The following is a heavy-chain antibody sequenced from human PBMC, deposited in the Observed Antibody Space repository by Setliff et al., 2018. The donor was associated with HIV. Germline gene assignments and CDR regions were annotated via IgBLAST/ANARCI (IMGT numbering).Heavy chain of an antibody. CDR1: GFKFSSYE. CDR2: IRSSGSPI. J-gene: IGHJ4*02. Sequence: GGSLRLSCAASGFKFSSYEMNWVRQAPGKGLEWISYIRSSGSPIYYADSVKGRFTISRDNAKNSLYLQMNSLRVEDTTVYYCARDGIAARWALDYWGQGIVVTVSS. D-gene: IGHD6-6*01. CDR3: ARDGIAARWALDY. V-gene: IGHV3-48*03.